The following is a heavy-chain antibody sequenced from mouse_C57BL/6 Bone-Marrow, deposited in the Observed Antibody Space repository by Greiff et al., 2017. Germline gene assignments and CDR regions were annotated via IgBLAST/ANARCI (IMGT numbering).Heavy chain of an antibody. V-gene: IGHV14-4*01. Sequence: EVKVEESGAELVRPGASVKLSCTASGFNIKDDYMHWVKQRPEQGLEWIGWIDPENGDTEYASKFQGKATITADTSSNTAYLQLSSLTSEDTAVYYCTVGARDWGQGTLVTVAA. CDR3: TVGARD. CDR1: GFNIKDDY. CDR2: IDPENGDT. J-gene: IGHJ3*01.